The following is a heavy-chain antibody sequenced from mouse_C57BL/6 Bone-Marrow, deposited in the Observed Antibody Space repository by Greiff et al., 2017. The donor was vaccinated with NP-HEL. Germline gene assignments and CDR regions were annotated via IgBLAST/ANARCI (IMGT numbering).Heavy chain of an antibody. CDR3: ARKAYYSILMDY. CDR1: GFTFNDYY. CDR2: ISNGGGST. D-gene: IGHD2-5*01. J-gene: IGHJ4*01. Sequence: EVKLMESGGGLVQPGGSLKLSCAASGFTFNDYYMYWVRQTPEKRLEWVAYISNGGGSTYYPDTVKGRFTISRDNAKNTLYLQMSRLKSEDTAMYYCARKAYYSILMDYWGQGTSVTVSS. V-gene: IGHV5-12*01.